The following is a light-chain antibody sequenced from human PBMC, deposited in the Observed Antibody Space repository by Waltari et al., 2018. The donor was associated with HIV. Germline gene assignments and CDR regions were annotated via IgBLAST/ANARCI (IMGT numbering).Light chain of an antibody. Sequence: EIVMTQSPVTLSVSPGQRATFSCRASQNVDSDLAWYQQKPGQPPRLLLYDASTRATGVPARCSGRGSGTVFSLTISGLQSEDSAVYYCQQYFEWAPCTFGQGTKLEIK. J-gene: IGKJ2*02. CDR1: QNVDSD. V-gene: IGKV3-15*01. CDR2: DAS. CDR3: QQYFEWAPCT.